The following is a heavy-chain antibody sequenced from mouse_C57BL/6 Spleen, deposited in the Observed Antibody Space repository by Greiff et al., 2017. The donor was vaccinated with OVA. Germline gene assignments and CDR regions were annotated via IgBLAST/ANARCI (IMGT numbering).Heavy chain of an antibody. J-gene: IGHJ1*03. V-gene: IGHV1-39*01. CDR2: INPNYGTT. D-gene: IGHD1-1*01. CDR3: ARTEGSRDWYFDV. Sequence: VHVKQSGPELVKPGASVKISCTASGYSFTDYNMNWVKQSNGKSLEWIGVINPNYGTTSYNLKFKSKATLTVDQSYSTAYMQLNSLTSEESAVAYCARTEGSRDWYFDVWGTGTTVTVSS. CDR1: GYSFTDYN.